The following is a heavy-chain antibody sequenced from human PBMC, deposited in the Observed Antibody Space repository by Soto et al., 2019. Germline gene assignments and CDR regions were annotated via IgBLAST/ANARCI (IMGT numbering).Heavy chain of an antibody. CDR2: ISWNSGSI. CDR1: GFTFESYA. V-gene: IGHV3-9*01. D-gene: IGHD6-19*01. CDR3: VKDIHEQWLVSHFEY. Sequence: EVQLVESGGGSVQPGRSLRLSCVASGFTFESYAMHWVRQVPGKGLEWVSGISWNSGSIGYEDSVKGRLTISRDNAQKSLYLEMNSVRVEDTAFYYCVKDIHEQWLVSHFEYWGQGALVTVSS. J-gene: IGHJ4*02.